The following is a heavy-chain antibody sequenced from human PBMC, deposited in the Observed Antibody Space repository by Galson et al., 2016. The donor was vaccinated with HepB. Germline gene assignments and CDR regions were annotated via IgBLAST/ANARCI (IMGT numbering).Heavy chain of an antibody. CDR3: ARHALGRNGWLYFDS. CDR2: IDPRDSST. Sequence: QSGAEVKKPGESLRISCKASGYIFTNYWITWVRQMPGKGLEWMGRIDPRDSSTKSSPSFQGHVTISTDKSINTAYLQWGSLTASDTAMYYCARHALGRNGWLYFDSWGQGTRVTVSS. J-gene: IGHJ4*02. V-gene: IGHV5-10-1*01. D-gene: IGHD6-19*01. CDR1: GYIFTNYW.